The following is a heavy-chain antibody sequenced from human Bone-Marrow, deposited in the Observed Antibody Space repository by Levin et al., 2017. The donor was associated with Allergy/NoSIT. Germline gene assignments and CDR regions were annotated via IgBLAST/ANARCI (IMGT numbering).Heavy chain of an antibody. Sequence: SQTLSLTCAVYCGSFSPNYWSWIRPSPGKGLEWIGEINHSATTNYNPSLTSRVAISIDTSKEQFSLKLRSVTAADTAVYYCARGSFSTSSVYFPHWGQGTLVTVSS. V-gene: IGHV4-34*01. D-gene: IGHD6-6*01. CDR1: CGSFSPNY. CDR2: INHSATT. J-gene: IGHJ1*01. CDR3: ARGSFSTSSVYFPH.